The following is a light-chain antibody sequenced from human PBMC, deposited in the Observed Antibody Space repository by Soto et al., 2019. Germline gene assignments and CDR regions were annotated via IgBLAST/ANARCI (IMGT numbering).Light chain of an antibody. CDR2: KAS. Sequence: DIQMTQSPSTLSASVGDRVTITCRASQSISNWLAWYQQKPGKAPNLLIFKASSLESGVPSRFSGSGSGTEFTLTISSLQPDDFATYYCQQYNSYSLTFGGGTKV. CDR1: QSISNW. J-gene: IGKJ4*01. CDR3: QQYNSYSLT. V-gene: IGKV1-5*03.